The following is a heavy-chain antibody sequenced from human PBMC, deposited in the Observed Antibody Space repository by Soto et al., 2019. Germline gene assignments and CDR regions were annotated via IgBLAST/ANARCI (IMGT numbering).Heavy chain of an antibody. Sequence: QVQLQESGPGLVKPSETLSLTCAVSGDSISSYYCMWIRQPPGKGLESIGYLYYGRSANYNPSLKCRVTLAVDTSTNHCSLTLSSMTAADTAVYYCALRSMAVVPEYWGQGTLVTVSS. CDR2: LYYGRSA. D-gene: IGHD3-22*01. CDR3: ALRSMAVVPEY. CDR1: GDSISSYY. V-gene: IGHV4-59*01. J-gene: IGHJ4*02.